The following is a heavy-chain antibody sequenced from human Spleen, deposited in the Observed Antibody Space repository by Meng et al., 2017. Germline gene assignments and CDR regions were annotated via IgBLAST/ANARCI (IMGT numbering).Heavy chain of an antibody. J-gene: IGHJ4*02. CDR3: AKDRLHSGYDSDY. CDR2: ISSSGSTI. CDR1: GFTFSDYS. V-gene: IGHV3-11*01. D-gene: IGHD5-12*01. Sequence: GGSLRLSCAASGFTFSDYSMTWIRQAPGKGLEWVSYISSSGSTIYYADSVKGRFTISRDNAKNSLYLQMNSLRAEDTAVYYCAKDRLHSGYDSDYWGQGTLVTVSS.